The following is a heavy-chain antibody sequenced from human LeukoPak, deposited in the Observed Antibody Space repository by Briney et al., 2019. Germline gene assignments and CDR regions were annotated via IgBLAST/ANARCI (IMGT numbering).Heavy chain of an antibody. CDR3: ARKAPTYYYGSGSYSK. Sequence: SETLSLTCAVYGGSFSGYYWSWIRQPPGKGLEWIGEINHSGSTNYNPSLKSRVTISVDTSKNQFPLKLSSVTAADTAVYYCARKAPTYYYGSGSYSKRGQGTLVTVSS. J-gene: IGHJ4*02. CDR1: GGSFSGYY. D-gene: IGHD3-10*01. CDR2: INHSGST. V-gene: IGHV4-34*01.